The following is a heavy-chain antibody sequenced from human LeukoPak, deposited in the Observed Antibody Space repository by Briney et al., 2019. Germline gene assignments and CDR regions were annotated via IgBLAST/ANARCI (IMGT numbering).Heavy chain of an antibody. J-gene: IGHJ4*02. CDR1: GGSLSSSNW. D-gene: IGHD2-2*01. CDR2: IYHSGST. V-gene: IGHV4-4*02. Sequence: SETLSLTCAVSGGSLSSSNWWSWVRQPPGKGLEWIGEIYHSGSTNYNPSLKSRVTISVDKSKNQFSLKLSSVTAADTAVYYCARDLRGVGSSTVFDYWGQGTLVTVSS. CDR3: ARDLRGVGSSTVFDY.